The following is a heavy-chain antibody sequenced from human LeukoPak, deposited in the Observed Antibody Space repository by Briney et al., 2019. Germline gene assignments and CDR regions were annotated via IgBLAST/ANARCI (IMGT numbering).Heavy chain of an antibody. V-gene: IGHV1-18*01. CDR1: GYSFTTDG. Sequence: ASVKLSCKVSGYSFTTDGLTWVRQAPGHGLEWMGWITTHNGNTPYAQKLQGSVTMTADTSTSTDYMELRSLRSDDTAAYYCARGSGSRIFYALDIWGQGTMVTVSS. CDR2: ITTHNGNT. CDR3: ARGSGSRIFYALDI. J-gene: IGHJ3*02. D-gene: IGHD3-3*02.